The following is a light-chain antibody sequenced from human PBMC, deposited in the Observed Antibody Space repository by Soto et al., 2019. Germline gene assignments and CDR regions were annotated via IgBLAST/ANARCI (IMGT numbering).Light chain of an antibody. J-gene: IGLJ1*01. CDR2: EVS. Sequence: QSALTQPPSASGSPGQSVTISCTGTSSDVGGYNYVSWYQQYSGTAPKLMIYEVSKRPSGVPDRFSGSKSGNTASLTVTGLQAEDDADYYCSSYAGSNNFVFGTGTKVTVL. CDR1: SSDVGGYNY. CDR3: SSYAGSNNFV. V-gene: IGLV2-8*01.